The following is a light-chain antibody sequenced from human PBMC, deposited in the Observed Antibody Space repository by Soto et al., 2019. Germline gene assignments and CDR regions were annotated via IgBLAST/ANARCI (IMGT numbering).Light chain of an antibody. CDR2: EVS. CDR1: SSDVGGYKY. Sequence: QSALTQPASVSGSPGQSITISYTGTSSDVGGYKYVSWYQQHPDKAPKRIIFEVSNRPSGISSRFSGSKSGNTASLTISGLQAEDEADYYCASYTSSSTSVIFGRGTKLTVL. V-gene: IGLV2-14*01. J-gene: IGLJ2*01. CDR3: ASYTSSSTSVI.